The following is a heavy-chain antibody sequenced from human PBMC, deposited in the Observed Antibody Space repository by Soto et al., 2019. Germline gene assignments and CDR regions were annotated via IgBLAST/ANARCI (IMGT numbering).Heavy chain of an antibody. Sequence: GGSLRLSCAASGVTFSRYGMHWGRQAPGKGLEWVAVIWYDGSNKYYADSVKGRFTISRDNSKNTLYLQMNSLRAEDTAVYYCARDPPCSSTSCRYKAPFDYWGQGTLVTVSS. CDR1: GVTFSRYG. CDR2: IWYDGSNK. CDR3: ARDPPCSSTSCRYKAPFDY. J-gene: IGHJ4*02. V-gene: IGHV3-33*01. D-gene: IGHD2-2*01.